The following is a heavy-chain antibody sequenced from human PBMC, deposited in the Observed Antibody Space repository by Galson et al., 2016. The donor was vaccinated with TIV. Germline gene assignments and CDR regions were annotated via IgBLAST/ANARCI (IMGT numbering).Heavy chain of an antibody. CDR1: GDSVSSPNYY. J-gene: IGHJ3*02. V-gene: IGHV4-39*01. CDR2: IYYTGST. D-gene: IGHD3-22*01. CDR3: ARRTHYDSSGYSDAFDI. Sequence: ETLSLTCTVSGDSVSSPNYYWGWIRQPPGKGLEWIGYIYYTGSTYYNPSLKSRVSISMDTPKNQFSLKLSSVTAADTAVYYCARRTHYDSSGYSDAFDIWGQGTMVPVSS.